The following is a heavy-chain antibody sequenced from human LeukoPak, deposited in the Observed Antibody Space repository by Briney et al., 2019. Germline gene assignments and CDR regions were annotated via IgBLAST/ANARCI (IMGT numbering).Heavy chain of an antibody. CDR1: GGTFSGYA. V-gene: IGHV1-69*13. J-gene: IGHJ6*02. CDR3: PSRSDPYCSGGSCYWSFDYYYGMDV. Sequence: SVKVSCKASGGTFSGYAISWVRQAPGQGLEWMGGIIPIFGTANYAQKFQGRVTITADESTSTAYMELSSLRSEDTAVYYCPSRSDPYCSGGSCYWSFDYYYGMDVWGQGTTVTVSS. CDR2: IIPIFGTA. D-gene: IGHD2-15*01.